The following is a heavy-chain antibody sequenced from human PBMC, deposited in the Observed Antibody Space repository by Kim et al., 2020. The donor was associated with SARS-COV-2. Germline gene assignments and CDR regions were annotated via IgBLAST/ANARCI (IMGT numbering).Heavy chain of an antibody. Sequence: SEKFHGRLTITRDTSASAAYLDLSSLTSEDTDVYYCARGGPFSGSGSPFDFWGQGTLVTVSS. J-gene: IGHJ4*02. CDR3: ARGGPFSGSGSPFDF. D-gene: IGHD3-10*01. V-gene: IGHV1-3*01.